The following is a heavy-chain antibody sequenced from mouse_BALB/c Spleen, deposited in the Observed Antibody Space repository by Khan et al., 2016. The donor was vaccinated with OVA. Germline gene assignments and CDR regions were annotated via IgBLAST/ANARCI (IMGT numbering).Heavy chain of an antibody. CDR2: ISYSGST. D-gene: IGHD4-1*01. V-gene: IGHV3-2*02. CDR1: GYSITSDYA. J-gene: IGHJ2*01. Sequence: EVQLQESGPGLVKPSQSLSLTCTVTGYSITSDYAWNWIRQFPGNKLEWMGYISYSGSTSYNPSLKSRISITRDTSKNQFFLQLHSVTTEDTATYYCATGTYYFDYWGQGTTLTVSS. CDR3: ATGTYYFDY.